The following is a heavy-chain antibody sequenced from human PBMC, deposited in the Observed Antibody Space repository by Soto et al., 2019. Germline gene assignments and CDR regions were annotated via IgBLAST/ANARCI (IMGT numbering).Heavy chain of an antibody. Sequence: PGGSLRLSCAASGFTFSSYAMSWVRQAPGKGLEWVSAISGSGGSTYYADSVKGRFTISRDNSKNTLYLQMNSLRAEDTAVYYCAKGQLVLLWAFDIWGQRTMVTVSS. V-gene: IGHV3-23*01. D-gene: IGHD6-6*01. J-gene: IGHJ3*02. CDR2: ISGSGGST. CDR3: AKGQLVLLWAFDI. CDR1: GFTFSSYA.